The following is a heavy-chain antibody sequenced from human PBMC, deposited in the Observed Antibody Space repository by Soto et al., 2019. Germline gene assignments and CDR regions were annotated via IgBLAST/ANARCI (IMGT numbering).Heavy chain of an antibody. D-gene: IGHD6-13*01. Sequence: SETLSLTCTVSGGSISSSNYYWGWVRQSPGKGLEWIASIYYSGSTYYNPSLKSRVTISVDTSKNQFSLKLSSVTAADTAVYYCAREIAAAGTPPWFDPWGQGTLVTVSS. CDR1: GGSISSSNYY. J-gene: IGHJ5*02. CDR2: IYYSGST. V-gene: IGHV4-39*07. CDR3: AREIAAAGTPPWFDP.